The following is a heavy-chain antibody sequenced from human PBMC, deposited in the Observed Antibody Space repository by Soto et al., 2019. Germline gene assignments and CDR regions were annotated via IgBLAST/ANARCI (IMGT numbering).Heavy chain of an antibody. CDR3: AGQWAAGYGAFDP. D-gene: IGHD3-9*01. Sequence: QVKLQESGPGLEKPSGTLSLTCAVSGGSISNNRWWTWVRQAPGKGLEWIGEIHDRGSTNYNLSLKCQATVSIDRSKNQFSLEMRAVTAADTAVYYCAGQWAAGYGAFDPWGQGTLVTVSS. CDR2: IHDRGST. J-gene: IGHJ5*02. V-gene: IGHV4-4*02. CDR1: GGSISNNRW.